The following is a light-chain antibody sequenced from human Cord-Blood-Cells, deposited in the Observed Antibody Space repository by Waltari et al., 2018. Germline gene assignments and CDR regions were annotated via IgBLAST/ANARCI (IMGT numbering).Light chain of an antibody. V-gene: IGLV2-23*03. CDR1: SSDVGSYNL. CDR3: CSYAGSSTFGV. Sequence: QSALTQPASVSGSPGPSITISCTGTSSDVGSYNLVSSYQQHPGKAPKLMIYEGSKRPSGVSNRFSGSKSGNTASLTISGLQAEDEADYYCCSYAGSSTFGVFGGGTKLTVL. J-gene: IGLJ3*02. CDR2: EGS.